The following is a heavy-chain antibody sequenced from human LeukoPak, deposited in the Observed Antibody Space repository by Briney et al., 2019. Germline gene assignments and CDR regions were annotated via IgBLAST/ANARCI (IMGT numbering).Heavy chain of an antibody. CDR2: IKQAGSEN. D-gene: IGHD6-13*01. V-gene: IGHV3-7*04. CDR1: AFIFSNYW. CDR3: ARDPGSSSIWPEYFHH. J-gene: IGHJ1*01. Sequence: PGGSLRLSCATSAFIFSNYWMNWVRQAPGKGLEWVANIKQAGSENYFVDSAKGRFTISRDNAKNSLYLQMNSLRAEDTAVYYCARDPGSSSIWPEYFHHWGQGTLVTVSS.